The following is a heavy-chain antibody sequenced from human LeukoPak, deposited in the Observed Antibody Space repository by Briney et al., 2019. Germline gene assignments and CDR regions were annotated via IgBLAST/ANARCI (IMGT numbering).Heavy chain of an antibody. Sequence: GGTLRLSCAASGFTFSTYGMGWVRQAPGKGLEWVSSINDNGGTSTWYADSVKGRFTTSRDNSKNTLYLQMNSLRAEDTAVYYCAKNQDDWLLSGGDDYWGQGTLVTVSS. CDR1: GFTFSTYG. V-gene: IGHV3-23*01. J-gene: IGHJ4*02. CDR3: AKNQDDWLLSGGDDY. CDR2: INDNGGTST. D-gene: IGHD3-9*01.